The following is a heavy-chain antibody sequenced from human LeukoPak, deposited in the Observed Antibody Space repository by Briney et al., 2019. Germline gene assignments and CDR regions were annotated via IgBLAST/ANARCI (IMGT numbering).Heavy chain of an antibody. D-gene: IGHD6-19*01. CDR3: ARGFRGWYAEGFDY. Sequence: GGSLRLSCAASGFNFSSYWMSWVGEAPGKGVEWVANIKQDGSEKYYVDSVKGRFIISRDHAKNSLYLHMHSLRTEDTAVYYCARGFRGWYAEGFDYWGQGTLVTVSS. J-gene: IGHJ4*02. CDR2: IKQDGSEK. CDR1: GFNFSSYW. V-gene: IGHV3-7*01.